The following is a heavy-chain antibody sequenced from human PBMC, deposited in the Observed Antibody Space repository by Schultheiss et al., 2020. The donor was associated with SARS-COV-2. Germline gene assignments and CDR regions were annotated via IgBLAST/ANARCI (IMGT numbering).Heavy chain of an antibody. Sequence: SETLSLTCAVYGGSFSGYYWSWIRQPAGKGLEWIGRIYYSGSTNYNPSLKSRVTISVDTSKNQFSLKLSSVTAADTAVYYCARRAGVGWFDPWGQGTLVTVSS. CDR1: GGSFSGYY. V-gene: IGHV4-59*10. D-gene: IGHD3-10*01. J-gene: IGHJ5*02. CDR2: IYYSGST. CDR3: ARRAGVGWFDP.